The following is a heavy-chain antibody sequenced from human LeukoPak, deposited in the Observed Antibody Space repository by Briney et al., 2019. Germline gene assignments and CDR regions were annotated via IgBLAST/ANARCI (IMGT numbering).Heavy chain of an antibody. V-gene: IGHV4-34*01. J-gene: IGHJ4*02. Sequence: PSETLSLTCAVYGGSFSGYYWSWIRQPPGKGLEWIGEINHSGSTNYNPSLKSRVTISVDTSKNQFSLKLSSVTAADTAVYYCARGGYGDYASLDYWGQGTLVTVSS. CDR3: ARGGYGDYASLDY. D-gene: IGHD4-17*01. CDR1: GGSFSGYY. CDR2: INHSGST.